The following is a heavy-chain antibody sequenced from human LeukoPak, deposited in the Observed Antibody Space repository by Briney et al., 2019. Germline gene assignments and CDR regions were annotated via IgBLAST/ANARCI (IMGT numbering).Heavy chain of an antibody. Sequence: SETLSLTCTVSGGSISSYYWSWIRQPAGKGLEWIGRIYTSGSTNYNPSLKSRVTMSVDTSKNQFSLKLSSVTAADTAVYYCAREGDIVVVPAALDAFDIWGQGTMVTVSS. CDR3: AREGDIVVVPAALDAFDI. CDR2: IYTSGST. J-gene: IGHJ3*02. D-gene: IGHD2-2*01. V-gene: IGHV4-4*07. CDR1: GGSISSYY.